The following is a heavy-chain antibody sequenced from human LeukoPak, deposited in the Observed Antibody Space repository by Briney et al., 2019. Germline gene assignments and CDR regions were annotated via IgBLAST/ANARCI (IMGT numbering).Heavy chain of an antibody. V-gene: IGHV1-69*01. CDR1: GGTFSSYA. Sequence: SVKVSCKASGGTFSSYAISWVRQAPGQGLEWMGGIIPIFGTANYAQKFQGRVTITADESTSTAYMELSSLRSEDTAVYYCARGDYYDSSGYYYPAHYFDYWGQGTLVTVSS. D-gene: IGHD3-22*01. CDR2: IIPIFGTA. CDR3: ARGDYYDSSGYYYPAHYFDY. J-gene: IGHJ4*02.